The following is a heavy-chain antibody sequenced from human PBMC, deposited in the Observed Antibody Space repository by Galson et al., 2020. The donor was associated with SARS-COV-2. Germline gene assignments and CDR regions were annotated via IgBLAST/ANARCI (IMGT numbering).Heavy chain of an antibody. CDR1: GFTVSNNY. Sequence: GGSLRLSCAASGFTVSNNYMSWVRQAPGKGLEWVSVIFSGGSTYFADSVKGRFSVSRDNSKNTLFLQMNGLRAEDTAVYYCARDTPMYSGGWYPAYWGQGTLVTVSS. D-gene: IGHD6-19*01. V-gene: IGHV3-53*01. CDR2: IFSGGST. J-gene: IGHJ4*02. CDR3: ARDTPMYSGGWYPAY.